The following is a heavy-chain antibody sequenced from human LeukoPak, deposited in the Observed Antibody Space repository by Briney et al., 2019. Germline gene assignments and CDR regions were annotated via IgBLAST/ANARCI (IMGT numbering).Heavy chain of an antibody. CDR3: ARDFLHGGV. V-gene: IGHV3-74*01. Sequence: GGSLRLSCAASGFTFSSCWMHWVRQVPGKGLVWVSRINTDGTITSYADSVKGRFTISRDNAKNTLYLQMNSLRAEDTAVYYCARDFLHGGVWGQGTLVTVSS. D-gene: IGHD3-10*01. CDR2: INTDGTIT. CDR1: GFTFSSCW. J-gene: IGHJ4*02.